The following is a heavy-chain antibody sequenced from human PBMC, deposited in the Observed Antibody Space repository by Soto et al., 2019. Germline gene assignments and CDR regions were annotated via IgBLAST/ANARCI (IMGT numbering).Heavy chain of an antibody. Sequence: QVQLQESGPGLVKPSETLSLTCTVSGVSITPYFWGGIRKPAGKHPKWVGLILASGRTTYNPSLKSRVTMFVSQTQVALRLTSVTAADTAVYYCARHFDVDPSLDQYYFDLWCRGALVTVSS. D-gene: IGHD3-9*01. CDR2: ILASGRT. V-gene: IGHV4-4*07. CDR3: ARHFDVDPSLDQYYFDL. CDR1: GVSITPYF. J-gene: IGHJ2*01.